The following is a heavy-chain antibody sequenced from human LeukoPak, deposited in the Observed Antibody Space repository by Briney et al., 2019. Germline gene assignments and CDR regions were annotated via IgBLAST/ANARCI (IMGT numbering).Heavy chain of an antibody. CDR3: ARLLAGCPGGRCRAHFDY. V-gene: IGHV4-59*01. CDR1: GDSINSNY. Sequence: SETLSLTCSVSGDSINSNYWSCMRQPPGKGLEWIGYIYYGGSTNYNPSLKSRVSMSVDTSKNQFSLNLSSVTAADTAVYHCARLLAGCPGGRCRAHFDYWGQGTLITVSS. J-gene: IGHJ4*02. D-gene: IGHD2-15*01. CDR2: IYYGGST.